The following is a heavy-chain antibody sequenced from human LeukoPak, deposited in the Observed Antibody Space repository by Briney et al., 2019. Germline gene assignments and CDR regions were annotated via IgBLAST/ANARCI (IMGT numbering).Heavy chain of an antibody. CDR3: VRDRPWTNDWVFDY. J-gene: IGHJ4*02. CDR2: IYYSGST. D-gene: IGHD1/OR15-1a*01. V-gene: IGHV4-39*07. Sequence: SETLSLTCTVSGGSISSSSYYWGWIRQPPGKGLEWIGSIYYSGSTYYNPSLKSRVTILVDTSKNQFSLKLSSVNAADTAVYYCVRDRPWTNDWVFDYWGQGTLVTVSS. CDR1: GGSISSSSYY.